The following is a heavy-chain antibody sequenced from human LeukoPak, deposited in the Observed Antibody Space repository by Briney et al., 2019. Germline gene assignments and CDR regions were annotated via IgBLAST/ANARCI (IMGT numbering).Heavy chain of an antibody. CDR2: INHGGST. CDR1: GGSFSGYY. Sequence: SETLSLTCAVYGGSFSGYYWSWIRQPPGKGLEWIGEINHGGSTNYNPSLKSRVTISVDTSKNQFSLKLSSVTAADTAVYYCARRGITMVRGPHAYFDYWGQGTLVTVSS. CDR3: ARRGITMVRGPHAYFDY. J-gene: IGHJ4*02. D-gene: IGHD3-10*01. V-gene: IGHV4-34*01.